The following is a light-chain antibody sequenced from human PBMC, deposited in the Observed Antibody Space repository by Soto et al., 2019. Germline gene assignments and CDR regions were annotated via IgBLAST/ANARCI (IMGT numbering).Light chain of an antibody. J-gene: IGKJ3*01. Sequence: DIQMTQSPSSVSASVGDRVTITCRASQAISNYLAWYQQKPGEVPKVLIYAASTLQSGVPSRFSGSGSGTDFTPTITSLQPEDVATYYCQKYNSAPFTFGPGTKVDLK. CDR1: QAISNY. CDR3: QKYNSAPFT. V-gene: IGKV1-27*01. CDR2: AAS.